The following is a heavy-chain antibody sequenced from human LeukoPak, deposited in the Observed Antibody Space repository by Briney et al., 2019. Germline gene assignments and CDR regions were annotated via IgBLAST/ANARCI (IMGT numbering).Heavy chain of an antibody. J-gene: IGHJ4*02. CDR1: SIRFADHW. CDR2: ISDTRT. V-gene: IGHV3-23*01. Sequence: PGGSLRLSCVGSSIRFADHWMLWVRQVPGKGLEWVSAISDTRTYYADAVKGRFTISRDNSKNTVFLQMNSLRAEDTAVYYCASAPRRDRFDYWGQGTLVTVSS. CDR3: ASAPRRDRFDY.